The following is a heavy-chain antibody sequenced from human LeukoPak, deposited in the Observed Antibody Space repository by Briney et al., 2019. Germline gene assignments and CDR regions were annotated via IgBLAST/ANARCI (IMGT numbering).Heavy chain of an antibody. CDR3: ARDLAWGAFDY. J-gene: IGHJ4*02. D-gene: IGHD7-27*01. V-gene: IGHV3-23*01. CDR1: GFTFSNHG. CDR2: VSPPGGGT. Sequence: GGSLRLSCSASGFTFSNHGMNWVRQAPGKGLEWLSGVSPPGGGTYYADSVKGRFTISRDDSKNTLSLQMNSLRVEDTATYYCARDLAWGAFDYWGQGTLVTVSS.